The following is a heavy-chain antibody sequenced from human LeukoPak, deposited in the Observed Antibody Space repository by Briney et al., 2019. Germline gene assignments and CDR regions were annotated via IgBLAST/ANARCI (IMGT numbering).Heavy chain of an antibody. J-gene: IGHJ4*02. V-gene: IGHV1-18*01. CDR1: GYSFTTYG. CDR2: ISAFNGNT. D-gene: IGHD2-2*01. Sequence: ASVKVSCKASGYSFTTYGITWVRQAPGQGLEWMGWISAFNGNTNYAQKLRGRVTMTTDTSTSTAYMELRSLRSDDAAVYYCARDFCSSTSCYFDSWGQGTLVTVSS. CDR3: ARDFCSSTSCYFDS.